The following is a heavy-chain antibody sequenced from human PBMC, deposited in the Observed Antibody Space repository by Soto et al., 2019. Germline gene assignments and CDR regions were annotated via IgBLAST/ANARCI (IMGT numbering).Heavy chain of an antibody. CDR2: IRSKANSYAT. CDR3: TYVCGYCSGGSCYSVDY. CDR1: GFTFSGSA. V-gene: IGHV3-73*01. D-gene: IGHD2-15*01. Sequence: GGSLRLSCAASGFTFSGSAMHWVRQASGKGLEWVGRIRSKANSYATAYAASVKGRFTISRDDSKNTAYLQMNSLKTEDTAVYFCTYVCGYCSGGSCYSVDYWGQGTLVTVSS. J-gene: IGHJ4*02.